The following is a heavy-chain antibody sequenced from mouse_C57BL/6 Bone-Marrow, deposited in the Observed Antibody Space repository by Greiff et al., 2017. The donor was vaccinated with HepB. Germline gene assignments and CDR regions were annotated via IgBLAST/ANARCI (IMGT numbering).Heavy chain of an antibody. CDR1: GYTFTSYT. CDR2: INPSSGYT. J-gene: IGHJ2*01. CDR3: ARRGGVYYKSFDY. D-gene: IGHD2-1*01. Sequence: VQLQESGAELARPGASVKMSCKASGYTFTSYTMHWVKRRPGQGLEWIGYINPSSGYTKYNQKFKDKATLTADKSSSTAYMQLSSLTSEDSAVYYCARRGGVYYKSFDYWGQGTTLTVSS. V-gene: IGHV1-4*01.